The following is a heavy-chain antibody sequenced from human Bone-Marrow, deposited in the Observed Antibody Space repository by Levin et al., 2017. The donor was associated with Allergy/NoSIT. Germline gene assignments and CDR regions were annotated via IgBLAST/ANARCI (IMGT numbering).Heavy chain of an antibody. D-gene: IGHD5-18*01. V-gene: IGHV1-2*02. Sequence: GESLKISCKASGYTFTGYYLRWVRQAPGQGLEWMGWINPNSGGTNYTQRFQGRVTMTRDTSISTAYMELSRLRSDDTAVYYCAIRNMDKGMAFDHWGQGTLVTVSS. J-gene: IGHJ4*02. CDR1: GYTFTGYY. CDR3: AIRNMDKGMAFDH. CDR2: INPNSGGT.